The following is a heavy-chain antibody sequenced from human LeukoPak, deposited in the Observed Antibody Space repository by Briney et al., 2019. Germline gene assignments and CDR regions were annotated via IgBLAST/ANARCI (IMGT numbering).Heavy chain of an antibody. J-gene: IGHJ5*02. V-gene: IGHV4-39*01. D-gene: IGHD3-9*01. Sequence: SETLSLTCTVSGGSISSSSYYWGWIRQPPGKGLEWIGSIYYSGSTYYNPSLKSRVTISVDTSKNQFSLKLSSVTAADTAVYYRARQIDPWAPFDPWGQGTLVTVSS. CDR2: IYYSGST. CDR3: ARQIDPWAPFDP. CDR1: GGSISSSSYY.